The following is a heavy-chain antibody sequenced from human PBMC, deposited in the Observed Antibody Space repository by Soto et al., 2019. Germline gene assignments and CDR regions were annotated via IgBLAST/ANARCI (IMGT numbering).Heavy chain of an antibody. CDR3: GRVVIAATPHRDVVY. D-gene: IGHD2-15*01. CDR2: IYNTAST. CDR1: GGSVNSTNYN. V-gene: IGHV4-39*01. J-gene: IGHJ4*02. Sequence: SETLSLTCTVSGGSVNSTNYNWGWIRQPPGKGLEWIGSIYNTASTYYNPSLKSRVTISVDTSRNQFSLNLNSVTAADTAIYYCGRVVIAATPHRDVVYWGQGTLVTVSS.